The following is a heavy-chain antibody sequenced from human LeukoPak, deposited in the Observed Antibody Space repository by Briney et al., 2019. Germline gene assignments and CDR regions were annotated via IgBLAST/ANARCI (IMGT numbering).Heavy chain of an antibody. CDR1: GGSFSGYY. Sequence: SETLSLTCAVYGGSFSGYYWSWIRQPPGKGLEWIGEINHSGSTNYNPSLKRRVTISVDTSKNQFSLKLSSVTAADTAVYYCARVVAKTFDYWGQGTLVSVSS. CDR2: INHSGST. V-gene: IGHV4-34*01. D-gene: IGHD5-12*01. J-gene: IGHJ4*02. CDR3: ARVVAKTFDY.